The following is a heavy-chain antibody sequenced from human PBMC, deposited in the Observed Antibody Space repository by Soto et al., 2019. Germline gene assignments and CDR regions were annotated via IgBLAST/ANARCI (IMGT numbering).Heavy chain of an antibody. D-gene: IGHD3-9*01. V-gene: IGHV4-4*02. CDR3: ASLTYYDILTGPSSYYYYMDV. CDR2: IYHSGST. Sequence: SETLSLTCAVSSCSISSSNWWSWVRQPPGKGLEWIGEIYHSGSTNYNPSLKSRVTISVDKSKNQFSLKLSSVTAADTAVYYCASLTYYDILTGPSSYYYYMDVWGKGTTVTVSS. CDR1: SCSISSSNW. J-gene: IGHJ6*03.